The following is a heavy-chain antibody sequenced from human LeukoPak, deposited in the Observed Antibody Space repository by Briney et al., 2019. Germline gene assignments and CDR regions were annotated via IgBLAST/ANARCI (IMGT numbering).Heavy chain of an antibody. V-gene: IGHV3-7*04. CDR3: ARGWGNWNTVWFDP. CDR1: GFTFSSYW. J-gene: IGHJ5*02. D-gene: IGHD1/OR15-1a*01. Sequence: GGSLRLSCAASGFTFSSYWMSWVRQAPGKGLEWVANIKQDGSEKYYVDSVKGRFTISRDNAKNSLYLQMNSLRAEDTAVYYCARGWGNWNTVWFDPWGQGTLVTVSS. CDR2: IKQDGSEK.